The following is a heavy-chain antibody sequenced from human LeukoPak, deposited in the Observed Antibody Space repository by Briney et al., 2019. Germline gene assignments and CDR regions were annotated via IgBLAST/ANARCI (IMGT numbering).Heavy chain of an antibody. V-gene: IGHV1-69*13. CDR2: IIPIFGTA. CDR1: GGTFSSYA. Sequence: ASVKVSCKASGGTFSSYAISWVRQAPGQGLEWMGGIIPIFGTANYAQKFQGRVTITADESTCTAYMELSSLRSEDTAVYYCARPQLYGSGSYPYYYYYGMDVWGKGTTVTVSS. CDR3: ARPQLYGSGSYPYYYYYGMDV. J-gene: IGHJ6*04. D-gene: IGHD3-10*01.